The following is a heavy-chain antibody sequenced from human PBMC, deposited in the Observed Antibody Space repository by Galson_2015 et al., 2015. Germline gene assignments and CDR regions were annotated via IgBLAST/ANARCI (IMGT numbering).Heavy chain of an antibody. CDR2: ISGNGGNT. D-gene: IGHD1-26*01. CDR3: AKYGVGTTRFYFDY. V-gene: IGHV3-23*01. CDR1: GFTFSING. J-gene: IGHJ4*02. Sequence: SLRLSCAASGFTFSINGMSWVRQAPGKGLEWVSAISGNGGNTHYADSVKGRFTISRDNSKNTLYLQMNSLRAEDTARYYCAKYGVGTTRFYFDYWGQGALVTVSS.